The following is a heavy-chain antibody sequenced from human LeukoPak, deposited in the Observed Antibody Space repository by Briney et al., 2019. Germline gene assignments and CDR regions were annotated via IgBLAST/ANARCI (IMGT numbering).Heavy chain of an antibody. CDR3: ARDTRDYDILTGYYHNYYYYGMDV. V-gene: IGHV3-74*01. CDR2: INSDGSST. Sequence: GGSLRLSCAASGFTFSSYWMHWVRQAPGKGLVWVSRINSDGSSTSYADSVKGRFTISRDNAKNTLYLQMNSLRAEDTAVYYCARDTRDYDILTGYYHNYYYYGMDVWGQGTTVTVSS. J-gene: IGHJ6*02. D-gene: IGHD3-9*01. CDR1: GFTFSSYW.